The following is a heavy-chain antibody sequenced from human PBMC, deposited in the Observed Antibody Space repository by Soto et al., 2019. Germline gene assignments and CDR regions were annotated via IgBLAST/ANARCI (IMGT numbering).Heavy chain of an antibody. CDR3: AKDAGGPYYYYYGMDV. Sequence: QVQLVESGGSVVQPGRSLRLSCAASGFTFSSYGMHWVRQAPGKGLEWVAVISYDGSNKYYADSVKGRFTISRDNSKNTLYLQMNSLRAEDTAVYYCAKDAGGPYYYYYGMDVWGQGTTVTVSS. J-gene: IGHJ6*02. CDR1: GFTFSSYG. D-gene: IGHD3-10*01. CDR2: ISYDGSNK. V-gene: IGHV3-30*18.